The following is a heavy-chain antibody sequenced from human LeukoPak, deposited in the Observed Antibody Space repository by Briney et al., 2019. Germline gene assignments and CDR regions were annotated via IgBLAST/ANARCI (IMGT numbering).Heavy chain of an antibody. D-gene: IGHD2-15*01. CDR3: ARGVVAAEFRNYFDY. Sequence: SETLSLTCTVSGGSISSGSYYWSWIRQPAGKGLEWIGRIYSSGSTNYNPSLKSRVTISVDTSKNQFSLKLSSVTAADTAVYYCARGVVAAEFRNYFDYWGQGALVTVSS. V-gene: IGHV4-61*02. CDR1: GGSISSGSYY. J-gene: IGHJ4*02. CDR2: IYSSGST.